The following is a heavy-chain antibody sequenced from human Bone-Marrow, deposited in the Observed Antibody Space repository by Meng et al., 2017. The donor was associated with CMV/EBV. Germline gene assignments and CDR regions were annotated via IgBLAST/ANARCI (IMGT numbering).Heavy chain of an antibody. V-gene: IGHV3-33*06. CDR2: IWYDGSNK. Sequence: GESLKISCAASGFTFSNYGMHWVRQAPGKGLEWVAVIWYDGSNKYYADSVKGRFTISRDNPKNTLYLQMNSLRAEDTAVYYCAKGDTSSPLQHWGQGNLVTVYS. CDR3: AKGDTSSPLQH. J-gene: IGHJ4*02. CDR1: GFTFSNYG. D-gene: IGHD1-26*01.